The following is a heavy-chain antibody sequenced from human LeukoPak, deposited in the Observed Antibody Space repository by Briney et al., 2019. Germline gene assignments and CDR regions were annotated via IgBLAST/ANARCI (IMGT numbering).Heavy chain of an antibody. D-gene: IGHD6-6*01. V-gene: IGHV3-48*04. CDR2: VSSSSSPT. J-gene: IGHJ3*02. CDR3: ARGGGGIAARRGAFDI. Sequence: GGSLRLSCAASGFTFSSYRMNRVRQAPGKGLEWVSYVSSSSSPTYYADSVKGRFTISRDNAKNSLYLQMNSLRAEDTAVYYCARGGGGIAARRGAFDIWGQGTMVTVSS. CDR1: GFTFSSYR.